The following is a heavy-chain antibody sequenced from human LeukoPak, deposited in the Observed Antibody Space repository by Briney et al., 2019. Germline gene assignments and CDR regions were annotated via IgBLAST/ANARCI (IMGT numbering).Heavy chain of an antibody. V-gene: IGHV3-48*03. Sequence: GGSLRLSCAASGFTFSSYEMNWVRQAPGKGLEWVSYISSSGSTKYYADSVKGRFTISRDNAKNSLYLQMNSLRAEDTAVYYCARTRRITMVRGAPHWGQGTLVTVSS. CDR3: ARTRRITMVRGAPH. CDR2: ISSSGSTK. J-gene: IGHJ4*02. D-gene: IGHD3-10*01. CDR1: GFTFSSYE.